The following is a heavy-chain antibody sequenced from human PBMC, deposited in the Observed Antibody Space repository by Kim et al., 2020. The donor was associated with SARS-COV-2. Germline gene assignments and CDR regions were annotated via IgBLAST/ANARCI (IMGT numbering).Heavy chain of an antibody. V-gene: IGHV1-18*01. D-gene: IGHD1-26*01. CDR3: ARYRWAYCNFDY. J-gene: IGHJ4*02. CDR1: GYTFTSYG. CDR2: INAYKGNT. Sequence: ASVKVSCEASGYTFTSYGISWVRQAPGQGLEWMGWINAYKGNTNYAQNFQGRVTMTTDTSTSTVYMELRNLRSDDTAVYYCARYRWAYCNFDYWGQGTLVTVSS.